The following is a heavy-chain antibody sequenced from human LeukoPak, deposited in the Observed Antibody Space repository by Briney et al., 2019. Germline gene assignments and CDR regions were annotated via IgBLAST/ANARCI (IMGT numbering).Heavy chain of an antibody. V-gene: IGHV1-69*05. CDR1: GGTFSNYA. CDR3: ARDLTADIVVVPAAMTGVNAFDI. D-gene: IGHD2-2*01. J-gene: IGHJ3*02. Sequence: GASVKVSCXASGGTFSNYAISWVRQAPGQGLEWMARIIPIFGTANYAQKFQGRVTITTDESTSTAYMELSSLRSEDTAVYYCARDLTADIVVVPAAMTGVNAFDIWGQGTMVTVSS. CDR2: IIPIFGTA.